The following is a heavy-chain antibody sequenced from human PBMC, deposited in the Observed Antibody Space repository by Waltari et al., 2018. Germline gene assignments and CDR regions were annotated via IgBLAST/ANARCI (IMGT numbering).Heavy chain of an antibody. D-gene: IGHD1-26*01. CDR2: IYPRTSET. J-gene: IGHJ4*01. CDR3: AAREYLGDTIHY. Sequence: EVQLVQSVAEVKEHGESLKISCTTSGFSCNDYWIGWVRLMPVKGLEWMGIIYPRTSETLSSPSFQGQVTISADRSIKTAYLQWSSLQASDTAIYYCAAREYLGDTIHYWGQGTLVTVSS. V-gene: IGHV5-51*01. CDR1: GFSCNDYW.